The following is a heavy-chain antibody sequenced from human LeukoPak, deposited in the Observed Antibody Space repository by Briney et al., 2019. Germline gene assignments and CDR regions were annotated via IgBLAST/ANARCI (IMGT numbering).Heavy chain of an antibody. J-gene: IGHJ4*02. D-gene: IGHD4-17*01. Sequence: RASVKVSCKASGYTFTGYYMHWVRQAPGQGLEGMGWINPNSGGTNYAQKFQGRVTMTRDTSISTAYMELSRLRSDDTAVYYCARDLGTPTTVTTNYWGQGTLVTVSS. CDR3: ARDLGTPTTVTTNY. CDR2: INPNSGGT. V-gene: IGHV1-2*02. CDR1: GYTFTGYY.